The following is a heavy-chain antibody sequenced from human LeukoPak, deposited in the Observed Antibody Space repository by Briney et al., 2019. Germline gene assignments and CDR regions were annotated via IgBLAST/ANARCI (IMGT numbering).Heavy chain of an antibody. J-gene: IGHJ4*02. Sequence: PSETLSLTCTVSGVSISSSSYYWGWIRQPPGKGREWIVSIYYSGSTYYNPSLKSRVTITVDTSKNQFSLKLSSVTAADTAVYYCARVSPGAYCSSTSCYFVAGKYYFDYWGQGTLVTVSS. CDR1: GVSISSSSYY. CDR2: IYYSGST. D-gene: IGHD2-2*01. CDR3: ARVSPGAYCSSTSCYFVAGKYYFDY. V-gene: IGHV4-39*07.